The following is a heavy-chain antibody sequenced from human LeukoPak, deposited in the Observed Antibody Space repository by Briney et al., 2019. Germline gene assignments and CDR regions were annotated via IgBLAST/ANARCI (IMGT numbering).Heavy chain of an antibody. CDR2: INYSCST. D-gene: IGHD6-6*01. V-gene: IGHV4-59*01. J-gene: IGHJ4*02. CDR1: GGSIRTYY. Sequence: SETLSLTCTVWGGSIRTYYWSWMRQTPGKGVEWIGYINYSCSTNSLPSLISCFTISVDTSKNQFSLKVNSVTAADTAVYYCARGTHSSSPIPLDYWGQGILVTVSS. CDR3: ARGTHSSSPIPLDY.